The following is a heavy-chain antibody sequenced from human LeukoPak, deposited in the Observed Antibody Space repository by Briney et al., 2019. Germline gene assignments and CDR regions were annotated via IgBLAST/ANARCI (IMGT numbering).Heavy chain of an antibody. CDR2: ISYDGSNK. J-gene: IGHJ4*02. CDR1: GFTFSSYA. D-gene: IGHD2-2*01. Sequence: GGSLRLSCAASGFTFSSYAMHWVRQARGKGLEWVAVISYDGSNKYYADSVKGRFTISRDNSKNTLYLQMNSLRAEDTAVYYCARVGAQYCSSTSCYRDHISYYFDYWGQGTLVTVSS. V-gene: IGHV3-30*04. CDR3: ARVGAQYCSSTSCYRDHISYYFDY.